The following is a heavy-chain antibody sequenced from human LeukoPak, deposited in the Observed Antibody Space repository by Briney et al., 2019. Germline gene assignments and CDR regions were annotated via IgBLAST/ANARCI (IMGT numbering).Heavy chain of an antibody. CDR2: ISGSGGST. CDR3: AKGRVRRRFRSGYYSSDPNWFDP. V-gene: IGHV3-23*01. J-gene: IGHJ5*02. Sequence: GGSLRLSCAASGFTFSSYAMSWVRQAPGKGLEWVSAISGSGGSTYYADSVKGRFTISRDNSKNTLYLQMNSLRAEDTAVYYCAKGRVRRRFRSGYYSSDPNWFDPWGQGTLVTVSS. D-gene: IGHD3-3*01. CDR1: GFTFSSYA.